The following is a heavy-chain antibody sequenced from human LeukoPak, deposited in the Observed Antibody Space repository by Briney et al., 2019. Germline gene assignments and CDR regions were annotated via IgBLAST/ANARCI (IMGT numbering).Heavy chain of an antibody. CDR1: GYTFTGYY. J-gene: IGHJ4*02. D-gene: IGHD3-22*01. CDR2: INPNSGGT. Sequence: ASVKVSCKASGYTFTGYYIHWVRQAPGQGLEWMGWINPNSGGTNYAQKFQGRVTMTRDTSISTAYVELSRLRSDDTAVYYCASGRPTHYYDSSGYYYDYWGQGTLVTVSS. V-gene: IGHV1-2*02. CDR3: ASGRPTHYYDSSGYYYDY.